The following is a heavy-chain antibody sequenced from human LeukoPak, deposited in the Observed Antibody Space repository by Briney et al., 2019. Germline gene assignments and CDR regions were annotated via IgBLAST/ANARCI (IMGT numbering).Heavy chain of an antibody. CDR1: GGSISGGGFY. Sequence: SQTLSLTCIVSGGSISGGGFYWTWLRLHPGNGLVWLAYIYDNGSTYYNPSLKSRLIISIDTSKNQFSLQLSSVTAADTALYFCARGPTLQDAFDIWGQGTLVTVSS. J-gene: IGHJ3*02. CDR2: IYDNGST. D-gene: IGHD2/OR15-2a*01. V-gene: IGHV4-31*03. CDR3: ARGPTLQDAFDI.